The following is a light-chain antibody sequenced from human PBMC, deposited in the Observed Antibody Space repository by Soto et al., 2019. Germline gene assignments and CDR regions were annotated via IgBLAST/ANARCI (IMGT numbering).Light chain of an antibody. Sequence: EIVLTQSPGTLSLSPGERATLSCRASQSVSSSYLAWYQQKPGQAPRLLIYGASSRATGIPDRFSGSESGTDFTLTISRLEPEDFAVDYCQQYGSSPFTFGPGTKVDIK. J-gene: IGKJ3*01. CDR1: QSVSSSY. CDR3: QQYGSSPFT. V-gene: IGKV3-20*01. CDR2: GAS.